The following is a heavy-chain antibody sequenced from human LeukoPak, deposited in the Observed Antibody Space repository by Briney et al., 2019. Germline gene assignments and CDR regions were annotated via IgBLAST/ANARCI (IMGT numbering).Heavy chain of an antibody. D-gene: IGHD2-2*01. V-gene: IGHV3-48*04. J-gene: IGHJ6*03. CDR2: ISSSGSTI. CDR1: GFTFSSYA. CDR3: ARDAIVVPAAIRQGFMDV. Sequence: GGSLRLSCAASGFTFSSYAMNWVRQAPGKGLEWVSYISSSGSTIYYADSVKGRFTISRDNAKNSLYLQMNSLRAEDTAVYYCARDAIVVPAAIRQGFMDVWGKGTTVTISS.